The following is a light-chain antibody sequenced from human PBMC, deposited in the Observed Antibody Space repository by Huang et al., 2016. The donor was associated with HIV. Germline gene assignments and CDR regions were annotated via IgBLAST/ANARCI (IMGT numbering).Light chain of an antibody. Sequence: IQMTQSPSSLSASVGDRVTITCRASQSIDGYLNWYQQKPGKAPKLLISSASTLNTGVPPRFSGSGSGTDYTLIIDNLQPDDFATYFCQQSYSTLITFGQGSRLDTK. CDR3: QQSYSTLIT. V-gene: IGKV1-39*01. CDR2: SAS. J-gene: IGKJ5*01. CDR1: QSIDGY.